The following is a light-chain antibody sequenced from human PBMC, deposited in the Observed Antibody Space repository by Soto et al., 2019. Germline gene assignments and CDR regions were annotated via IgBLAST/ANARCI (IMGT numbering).Light chain of an antibody. J-gene: IGLJ2*01. CDR2: EDD. V-gene: IGLV6-57*04. Sequence: NFMLTQPHSVSESPGKTVTISCTRSSGSIAGNYVQWFQQRPGSAPTTVIFEDDQRPSGVPDRFSGSIDSSSNSASLTISELETDDEADYYCHSYDSSNVVFGGGTKLTVL. CDR3: HSYDSSNVV. CDR1: SGSIAGNY.